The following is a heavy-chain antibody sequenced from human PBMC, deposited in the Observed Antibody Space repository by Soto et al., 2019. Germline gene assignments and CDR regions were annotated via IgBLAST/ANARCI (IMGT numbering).Heavy chain of an antibody. V-gene: IGHV3-9*01. CDR1: GFTFDDYA. D-gene: IGHD2-2*01. CDR3: AKDGGNVVVPAAMLSNWFDH. CDR2: ISWNSGSI. J-gene: IGHJ5*02. Sequence: EVQLVESGGGLVQPGRSLRLSCAASGFTFDDYAMHWVRQAPGKGLEWVSGISWNSGSIGYADSVKGRFTISRDNAKNSLYLQIKRLRTEDTALYYCAKDGGNVVVPAAMLSNWFDHWGQGTLVTVSS.